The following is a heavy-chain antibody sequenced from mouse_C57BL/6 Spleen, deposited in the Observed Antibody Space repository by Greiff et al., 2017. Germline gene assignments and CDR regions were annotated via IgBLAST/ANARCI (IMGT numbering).Heavy chain of an antibody. J-gene: IGHJ1*03. CDR2: IRNKANGYTT. Sequence: EVQVVESGGGLVQPGGSLSLSCAASGFTFTDYYMSWVRQPPGKALEWLGFIRNKANGYTTEYSASVKGRFTISRDNSQSILYLQMNALRAEDSATYYCARYYLAFDVWGTGTTVTVSS. CDR3: ARYYLAFDV. V-gene: IGHV7-3*01. CDR1: GFTFTDYY. D-gene: IGHD6-1*01.